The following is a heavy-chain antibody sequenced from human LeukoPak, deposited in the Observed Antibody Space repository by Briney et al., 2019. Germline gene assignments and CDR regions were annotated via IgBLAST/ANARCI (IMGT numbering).Heavy chain of an antibody. Sequence: KTGGSLRLSCAASGFTFSSYSMNWVRQAPGKGLEWVSSISSSSSYIYYADSVKGRFTISRDIAKNSLYLQMNSLRAEDTAVYYCAREGLRTFDYWGQGTLVTVSS. J-gene: IGHJ4*02. CDR2: ISSSSSYI. D-gene: IGHD5-12*01. CDR3: AREGLRTFDY. CDR1: GFTFSSYS. V-gene: IGHV3-21*01.